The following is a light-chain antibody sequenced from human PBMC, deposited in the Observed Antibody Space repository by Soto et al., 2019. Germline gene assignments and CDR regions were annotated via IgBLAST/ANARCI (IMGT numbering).Light chain of an antibody. CDR2: EDN. CDR1: SGSIASNY. J-gene: IGLJ2*01. V-gene: IGLV6-57*03. CDR3: QSYDSSTVV. Sequence: NFMLTQPHSVSESPGQTVTISCTRSSGSIASNYVQWYQQRPGSAPTTVIYEDNQRPSGVPDRFSGSIDSSSNSASLTSSGLKTEDEADYYCQSYDSSTVVFGGGTKVTVL.